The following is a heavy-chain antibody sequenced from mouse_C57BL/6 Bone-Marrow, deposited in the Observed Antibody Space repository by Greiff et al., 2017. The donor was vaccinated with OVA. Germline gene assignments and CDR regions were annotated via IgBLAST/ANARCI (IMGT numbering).Heavy chain of an antibody. V-gene: IGHV5-6*02. Sequence: EVMLVESGGDLVKPGGSLKLSCAASGFTFSSYGMSWVRQTPDKRLEWVATISSGGSYNYYPDSVKGRFTISRDNAKNTLYLQMSSLKSEDTAMYYCARRGKFTTGGAYWGQGTLVTVSA. J-gene: IGHJ3*01. CDR3: ARRGKFTTGGAY. CDR1: GFTFSSYG. D-gene: IGHD1-1*01. CDR2: ISSGGSYN.